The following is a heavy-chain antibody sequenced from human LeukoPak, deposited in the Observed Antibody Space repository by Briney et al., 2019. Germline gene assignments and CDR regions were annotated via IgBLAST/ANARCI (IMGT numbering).Heavy chain of an antibody. CDR3: ASPRRWIQLWFAY. J-gene: IGHJ4*02. Sequence: SETLSLTCAVYGGSFSGYYWSWIRQPPGKGLEWIGEINHSGSTNYNPSLKSRVTISVDTSKNQFSLKLSSVTAADTAVYYCASPRRWIQLWFAYWGQGTLVTVSS. CDR2: INHSGST. V-gene: IGHV4-34*01. D-gene: IGHD5-18*01. CDR1: GGSFSGYY.